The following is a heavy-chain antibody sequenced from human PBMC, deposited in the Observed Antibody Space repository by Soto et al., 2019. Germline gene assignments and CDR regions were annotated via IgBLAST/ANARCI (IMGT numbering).Heavy chain of an antibody. CDR1: GFTFSNYA. D-gene: IGHD3-3*01. J-gene: IGHJ4*02. CDR2: ISYDGSNK. CDR3: ARDKRDLRFFERSYYFDY. V-gene: IGHV3-30-3*01. Sequence: QVQLVESGGGVVQPGRSLRLSCAPSGFTFSNYAMHWVRQAPGKGLEWVAVISYDGSNKYYADSVKGRFTISRDNSKNTLYLQMNSLRAEDTAVYYCARDKRDLRFFERSYYFDYWGQGTLVTVSS.